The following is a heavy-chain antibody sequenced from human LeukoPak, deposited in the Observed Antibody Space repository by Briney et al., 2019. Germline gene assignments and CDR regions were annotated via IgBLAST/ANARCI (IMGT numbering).Heavy chain of an antibody. J-gene: IGHJ4*02. D-gene: IGHD3-22*01. CDR1: GYTFTSYY. CDR3: ARSNNYYASSGYYAKTRRDFDY. Sequence: ASVKVSCKTCGYTFTSYYMHWVRQAPGQGLEWMGIINPSGGSTSYAQKFQGRVTMTRATSTSTVYMELSSLRSEDTAVYYCARSNNYYASSGYYAKTRRDFDYWGQGTLVTVPS. CDR2: INPSGGST. V-gene: IGHV1-46*01.